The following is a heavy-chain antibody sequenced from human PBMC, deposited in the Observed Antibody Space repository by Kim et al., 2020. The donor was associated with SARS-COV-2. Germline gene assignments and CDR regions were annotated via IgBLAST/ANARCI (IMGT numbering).Heavy chain of an antibody. Sequence: GGSLRLSCAASGFTFSSYAMSWVRQAPGKGLEWVSGISGSGGITYNADSVKGRFTVSRDNSNNALYLQMNSLRAEDTAVYYCAKVRGAGENYYYHGVDVWGQGTTVTVSS. V-gene: IGHV3-23*01. J-gene: IGHJ6*02. CDR3: AKVRGAGENYYYHGVDV. CDR2: ISGSGGIT. D-gene: IGHD3-10*01. CDR1: GFTFSSYA.